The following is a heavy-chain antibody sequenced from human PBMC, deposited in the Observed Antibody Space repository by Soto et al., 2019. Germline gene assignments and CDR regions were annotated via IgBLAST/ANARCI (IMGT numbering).Heavy chain of an antibody. J-gene: IGHJ4*02. CDR2: INHSGST. D-gene: IGHD2-15*01. CDR3: ARLYCSGGSCYFDY. CDR1: GGSFSGYY. V-gene: IGHV4-34*01. Sequence: SETLSLTCAVYGGSFSGYYWSWIRQPPGKGLEWIGEINHSGSTNYNPSLKSRVTISVDTSKNQFSLKLSSVTAADTAVYYCARLYCSGGSCYFDYWGQGTLVTVS.